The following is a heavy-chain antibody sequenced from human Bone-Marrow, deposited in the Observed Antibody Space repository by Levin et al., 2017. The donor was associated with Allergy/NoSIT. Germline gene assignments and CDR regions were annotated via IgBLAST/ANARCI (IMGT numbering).Heavy chain of an antibody. D-gene: IGHD5-12*01. V-gene: IGHV4-61*02. Sequence: SETLSLTCSVSGDSISSGSYYWSWIRQPAGKGLEWIGRIYPSGITNYNPSLKSRVTMSADTSKNQLSLRLSSVTAADTAVYYCARDGYGGYANWFDPWGQGTLVTVSS. CDR1: GDSISSGSYY. J-gene: IGHJ5*02. CDR3: ARDGYGGYANWFDP. CDR2: IYPSGIT.